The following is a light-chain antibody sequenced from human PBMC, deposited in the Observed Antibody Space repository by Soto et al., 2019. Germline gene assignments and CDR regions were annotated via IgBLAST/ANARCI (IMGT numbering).Light chain of an antibody. Sequence: QSVLTQPASVSGSPGQSITISCTGTSSDIGGYNFVSWYQHHPGKAPKLMIFGVSDRPSGVSDRFSGSKSDNTASLTISGLQAEDEADYYCSSYISSSTPYVFGTGTKLTVL. CDR1: SSDIGGYNF. V-gene: IGLV2-14*03. J-gene: IGLJ1*01. CDR2: GVS. CDR3: SSYISSSTPYV.